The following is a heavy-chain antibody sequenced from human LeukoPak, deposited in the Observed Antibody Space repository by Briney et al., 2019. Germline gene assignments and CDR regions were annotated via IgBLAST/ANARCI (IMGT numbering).Heavy chain of an antibody. J-gene: IGHJ4*02. D-gene: IGHD1-1*01. V-gene: IGHV1-2*02. CDR1: GYTFTGYY. Sequence: GASVKVSCKSSGYTFTGYYLHWVRQAPGQGLEWMEWINPNSGGTNYAQKFQGRVSMTRDTSISTAYMALSRLRSDDTAVYYCARAPNNWNDLIVAYWGQGTLVTVSS. CDR2: INPNSGGT. CDR3: ARAPNNWNDLIVAY.